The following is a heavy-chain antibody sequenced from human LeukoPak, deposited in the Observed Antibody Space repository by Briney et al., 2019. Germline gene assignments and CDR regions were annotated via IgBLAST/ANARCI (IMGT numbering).Heavy chain of an antibody. V-gene: IGHV1-8*01. D-gene: IGHD2-2*01. CDR2: MNPNSGNT. Sequence: ASVKVSCKASGYTFTSYDINWVRQATGQGLEWMGWMNPNSGNTGYAQKFQGRVTMTRNTSISTAYMELSSLRSEDTAVYYCARHQLLWNAFDIWGQGTMVTVSS. J-gene: IGHJ3*02. CDR3: ARHQLLWNAFDI. CDR1: GYTFTSYD.